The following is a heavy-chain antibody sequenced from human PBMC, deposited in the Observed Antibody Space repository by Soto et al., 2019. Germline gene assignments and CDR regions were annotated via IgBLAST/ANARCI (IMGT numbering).Heavy chain of an antibody. V-gene: IGHV3-23*01. D-gene: IGHD3-10*01. J-gene: IGHJ4*02. CDR3: AKDRNHYGSGSYFDY. Sequence: PGGSLRLSCAASGFAFNIYAIGWVRQAPGKGLEWVSVISGSADSTNYADSVKGRFTISRDNSKNTVYLQMNSLRVEDTAVYYCAKDRNHYGSGSYFDYWGQGTLVTVSS. CDR1: GFAFNIYA. CDR2: ISGSADST.